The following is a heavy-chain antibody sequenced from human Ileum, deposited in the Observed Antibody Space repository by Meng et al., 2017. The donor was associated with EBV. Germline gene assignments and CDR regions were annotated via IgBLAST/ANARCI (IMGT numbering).Heavy chain of an antibody. J-gene: IGHJ4*02. D-gene: IGHD7-27*01. CDR1: GGSITNNNW. Sequence: VPLPGSGPRPVKPSGTLTLTCAGSGGSITNNNWSWVRQPPGQGLEWIGEISQSGSTYYNPSLKSRVTISGDKSKNNFSLRLSSVTAADTAVYYCAKRTGDRGDYFDYWGQGALVTVSS. CDR3: AKRTGDRGDYFDY. V-gene: IGHV4-4*02. CDR2: ISQSGST.